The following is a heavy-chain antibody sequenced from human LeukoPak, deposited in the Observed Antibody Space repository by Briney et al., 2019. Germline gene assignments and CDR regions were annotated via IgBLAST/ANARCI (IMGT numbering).Heavy chain of an antibody. CDR1: SGSVSSGDYY. Sequence: PSETLSLTCSVSSGSVSSGDYYWNWIRQHPGKGLEWIGYIYYSGSTFYNPSLKSRLTISIGTSKNQFSLRLRSVTAADTAVYYCARGLSSGYYCFDSWGQGTLVTVSS. J-gene: IGHJ4*02. D-gene: IGHD3-22*01. V-gene: IGHV4-31*03. CDR3: ARGLSSGYYCFDS. CDR2: IYYSGST.